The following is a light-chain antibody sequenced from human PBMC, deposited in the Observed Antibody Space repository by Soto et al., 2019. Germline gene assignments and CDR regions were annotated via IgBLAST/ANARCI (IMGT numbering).Light chain of an antibody. V-gene: IGKV3-15*01. J-gene: IGKJ3*01. Sequence: EVVMTQSPGTLSLSAGERATVSCRASQSISSDLACYQHKPGQAPRLLIYGASTRATDIPPRFSGGGSGTEFTRAISSLQSEDSAIYYCQQYHHCHSITSGTGTHVHIK. CDR3: QQYHHCHSIT. CDR2: GAS. CDR1: QSISSD.